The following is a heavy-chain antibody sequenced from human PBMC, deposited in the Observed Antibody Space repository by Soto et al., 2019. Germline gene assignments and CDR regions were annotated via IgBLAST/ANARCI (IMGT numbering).Heavy chain of an antibody. Sequence: SVKVSCKASGGTFSSYAISWVRQAPGQGLEWMGGIIPIFGTANYAQKFQGRVTITADESTSTAYMELSSLRSEDTAVYYCARIRYNWNDGELDYWGQGTLVTVS. CDR3: ARIRYNWNDGELDY. V-gene: IGHV1-69*13. D-gene: IGHD1-1*01. J-gene: IGHJ4*02. CDR2: IIPIFGTA. CDR1: GGTFSSYA.